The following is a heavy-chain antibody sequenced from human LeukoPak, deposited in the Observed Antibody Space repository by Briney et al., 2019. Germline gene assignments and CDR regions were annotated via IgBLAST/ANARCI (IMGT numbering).Heavy chain of an antibody. CDR1: GFTFSSYA. Sequence: PGGSLRLSSAASGFTFSSYAMGWVRQAPGKGLEWVSAISGSGGSTYYADSVKGRFTISRDNSKNTLYLQMNSLRAEDTAVYYCAKEPLFIIAAAGTFDYWGQGTLVTVSS. CDR2: ISGSGGST. V-gene: IGHV3-23*01. CDR3: AKEPLFIIAAAGTFDY. D-gene: IGHD6-13*01. J-gene: IGHJ4*02.